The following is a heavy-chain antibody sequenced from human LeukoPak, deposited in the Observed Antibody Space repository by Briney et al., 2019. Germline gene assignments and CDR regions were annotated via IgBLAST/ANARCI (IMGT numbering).Heavy chain of an antibody. CDR1: GNTLSELS. Sequence: ASVKVSCKVSGNTLSELSIHWVRQTPGEGLEWMGGFDPEDGETIYAEKFQARVTMTEDTSTDTAYMQLTNLRSEDTAVYFCATEAELAWDPYYYGLDVWGQGTTVTVSS. D-gene: IGHD3-10*01. J-gene: IGHJ6*02. V-gene: IGHV1-24*01. CDR3: ATEAELAWDPYYYGLDV. CDR2: FDPEDGET.